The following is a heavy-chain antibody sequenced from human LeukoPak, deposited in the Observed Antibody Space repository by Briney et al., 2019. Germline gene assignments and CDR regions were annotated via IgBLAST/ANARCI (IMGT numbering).Heavy chain of an antibody. Sequence: PSETLSLTCTVSGGSIGTNYWSWIRQPAGKGLEWIGRIYHSGNTNYSPSLESRVTMSADTSKNQFSLKLSSVTAADTAVYYCARGTFDSSGYYLFDYWGQGTLVTVSS. V-gene: IGHV4-4*07. CDR2: IYHSGNT. J-gene: IGHJ4*02. CDR3: ARGTFDSSGYYLFDY. CDR1: GGSIGTNY. D-gene: IGHD3-22*01.